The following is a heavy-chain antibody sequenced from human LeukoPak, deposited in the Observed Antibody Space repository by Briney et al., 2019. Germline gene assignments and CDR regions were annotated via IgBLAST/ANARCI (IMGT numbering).Heavy chain of an antibody. CDR3: ARRTTPQWFGEFDGAFDI. CDR1: GYTFTSYA. V-gene: IGHV1-3*01. D-gene: IGHD3-10*01. CDR2: INAGNGNT. J-gene: IGHJ3*02. Sequence: GASVKVSCKASGYTFTSYAMHWVRQAPGQRLEWMGWINAGNGNTKYSQKFQGRVTITRDTSASTAYMELSSLRSEDTAVYYCARRTTPQWFGEFDGAFDIWGQGTMVTVSS.